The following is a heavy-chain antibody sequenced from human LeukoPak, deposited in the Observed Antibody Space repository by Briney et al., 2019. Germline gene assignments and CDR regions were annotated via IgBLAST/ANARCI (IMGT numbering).Heavy chain of an antibody. CDR1: GFTFSNFW. Sequence: PGGSLRLSCAASGFTFSNFWLHWVRQAPGKGLVWVSRIHGDGFTTSFADSVKGRFTISRDNAKNTPYLQLNSLRADDTAVYFCVRIADDGFDVWGQGTMVTVSS. V-gene: IGHV3-74*01. CDR2: IHGDGFTT. J-gene: IGHJ3*01. D-gene: IGHD2-15*01. CDR3: VRIADDGFDV.